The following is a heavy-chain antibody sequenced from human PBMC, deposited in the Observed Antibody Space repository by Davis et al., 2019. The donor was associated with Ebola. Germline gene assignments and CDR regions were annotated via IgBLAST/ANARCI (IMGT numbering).Heavy chain of an antibody. CDR2: ISAYNGNT. D-gene: IGHD3-10*01. J-gene: IGHJ5*02. CDR1: GYTFTSYG. Sequence: ASVKVSCKASGYTFTSYGISWVRQAPGQGLEWMGWISAYNGNTNYAQKFQGRVTMTTDTSTSIVYMELRSLRSDDTAVYYCARDVYGSGNYWFDPWGQGTLVSVSS. V-gene: IGHV1-18*01. CDR3: ARDVYGSGNYWFDP.